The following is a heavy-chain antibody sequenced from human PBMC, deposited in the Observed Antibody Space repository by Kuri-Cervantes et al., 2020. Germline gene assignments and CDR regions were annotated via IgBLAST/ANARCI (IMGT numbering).Heavy chain of an antibody. J-gene: IGHJ4*02. V-gene: IGHV3-48*03. Sequence: LTCAASGFTFSSYAMHWVRQAPGKGLEWVSYISSSGSTIYYADSVKGRFTISRDNAKNSLYLQMNSLRAEDTAVYYCARGELYGDYFDYWGQGTLVTVSS. D-gene: IGHD4-17*01. CDR3: ARGELYGDYFDY. CDR1: GFTFSSYA. CDR2: ISSSGSTI.